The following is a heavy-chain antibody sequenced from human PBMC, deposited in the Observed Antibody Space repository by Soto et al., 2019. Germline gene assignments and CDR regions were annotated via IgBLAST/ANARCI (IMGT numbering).Heavy chain of an antibody. D-gene: IGHD3-10*01. V-gene: IGHV3-13*01. CDR3: ARAFRHGSGSSRPGPIDGFDI. CDR2: IGTLGEA. CDR1: GFSFKSYD. J-gene: IGHJ3*02. Sequence: ELQLVESGGALVRPGGSLRLSCAAAGFSFKSYDMHWLRQPTGKGLEWVSGIGTLGEAFYAHSVEGRFVFSREDGRNSLHLQMNNVAPGDSAVYYCARAFRHGSGSSRPGPIDGFDIWGQGTAVSVSS.